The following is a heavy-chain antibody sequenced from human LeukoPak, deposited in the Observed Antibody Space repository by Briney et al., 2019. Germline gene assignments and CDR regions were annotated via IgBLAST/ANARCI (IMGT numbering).Heavy chain of an antibody. Sequence: GGSLRLSCAASGFTFSSYSMNWVRQAPGKGLEWVSSISSSSSYIYYADSVKGRFAISRDNAKNSLYLQMNSLRAEDTAVYYCARDRFHTSITGTTGYGMDVWGQGTTVTVSS. CDR1: GFTFSSYS. CDR2: ISSSSSYI. V-gene: IGHV3-21*01. D-gene: IGHD1-7*01. J-gene: IGHJ6*02. CDR3: ARDRFHTSITGTTGYGMDV.